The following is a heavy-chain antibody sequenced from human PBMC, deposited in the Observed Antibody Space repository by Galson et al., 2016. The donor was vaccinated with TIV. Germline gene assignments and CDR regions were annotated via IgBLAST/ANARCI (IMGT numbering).Heavy chain of an antibody. V-gene: IGHV3-66*02. CDR2: IDSDGST. J-gene: IGHJ6*02. CDR3: ARERRHCGNECFLRYYYGMDA. D-gene: IGHD2-21*01. CDR1: GLSVSDNY. Sequence: SLRLSCAASGLSVSDNYMTWVRQAPGKGLEWVVLIDSDGSTIHADSVKGRFTVSRDNSKNMVYLQMNSLRPEDTAVYFCARERRHCGNECFLRYYYGMDAWGQGTTVTVSS.